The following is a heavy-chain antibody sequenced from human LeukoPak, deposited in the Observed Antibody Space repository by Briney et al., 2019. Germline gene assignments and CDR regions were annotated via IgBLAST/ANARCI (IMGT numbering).Heavy chain of an antibody. CDR3: TRGSIAYYYMDV. D-gene: IGHD3-22*01. CDR2: IYYSGST. Sequence: TSETLSLTCTVSGGSISSYYWSWIRQPPGKGLEWIGNIYYSGSTNYNPSLKSRVTISVDTSKNQFSLKLSSVTAADTAVYYCTRGSIAYYYMDVWGKGTTVTVSS. CDR1: GGSISSYY. V-gene: IGHV4-59*01. J-gene: IGHJ6*03.